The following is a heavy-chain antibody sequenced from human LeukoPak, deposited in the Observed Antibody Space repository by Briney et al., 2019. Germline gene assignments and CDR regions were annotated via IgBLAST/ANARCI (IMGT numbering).Heavy chain of an antibody. J-gene: IGHJ5*02. V-gene: IGHV3-66*01. Sequence: GGSLRLSCAASGFTVSSNYMSWVRQAPGKGLEWVSVIYSGGSTYYADSVKGRFTISRDNSKNTLYLQMNSLRAEDTAVYYCVRDHCSSTSCYVGGNWFDPWGQGTLVTVSS. CDR1: GFTVSSNY. D-gene: IGHD2-2*01. CDR3: VRDHCSSTSCYVGGNWFDP. CDR2: IYSGGST.